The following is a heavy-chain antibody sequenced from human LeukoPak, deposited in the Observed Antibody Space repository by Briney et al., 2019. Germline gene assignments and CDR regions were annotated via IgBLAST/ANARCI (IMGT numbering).Heavy chain of an antibody. D-gene: IGHD3-22*01. CDR3: ARDADSSDSFEY. J-gene: IGHJ4*02. Sequence: ASVTVSCKASGYTFTGYYMHWVRQAPAQGLEWMGWINPNSGGTNYAQKFQGRVTMTRDTSISTAYMELSRLRSDDTAVYYCARDADSSDSFEYWGQGTLVTVSS. CDR2: INPNSGGT. CDR1: GYTFTGYY. V-gene: IGHV1-2*02.